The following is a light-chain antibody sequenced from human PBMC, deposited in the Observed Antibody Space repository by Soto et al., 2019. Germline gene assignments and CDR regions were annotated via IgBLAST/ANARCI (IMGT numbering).Light chain of an antibody. J-gene: IGKJ5*01. Sequence: ERVMTQSPATLSVSPGERATLSCRASQSVSSNLAWYQQKPGQAPRLLIYDASTRATGIPARFSGSGSGTEFILTISSLQSEDFGVYYCQQYNNWPPITFGQGTRLEI. CDR3: QQYNNWPPIT. V-gene: IGKV3D-15*01. CDR1: QSVSSN. CDR2: DAS.